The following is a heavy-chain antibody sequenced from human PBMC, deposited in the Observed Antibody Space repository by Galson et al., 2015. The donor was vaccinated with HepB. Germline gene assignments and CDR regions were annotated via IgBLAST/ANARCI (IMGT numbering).Heavy chain of an antibody. CDR2: INPTSGDT. Sequence: SVKVSCKASGFTFTGYYVHWVRQAPGEGLEWMGWINPTSGDTNYAQRFQGRVTMTRDTSISTAYMGLSRLRSDDTAVYYCARDLIGSYPPFHYYGMDVWGQGTTVTVSS. CDR1: GFTFTGYY. J-gene: IGHJ6*02. CDR3: ARDLIGSYPPFHYYGMDV. V-gene: IGHV1-2*02. D-gene: IGHD1-26*01.